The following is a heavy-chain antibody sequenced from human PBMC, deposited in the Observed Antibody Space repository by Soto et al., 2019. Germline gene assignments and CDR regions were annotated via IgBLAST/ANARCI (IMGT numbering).Heavy chain of an antibody. J-gene: IGHJ6*02. D-gene: IGHD5-12*01. CDR2: TYYRSKWYN. Sequence: SQTLSLTCAISGDSVSSNSAAWNWIRQSPSRGLEWLGRTYYRSKWYNDYAVSVKSRITINPDTSKNQFSLQLNSVTPEDTAVYSFEGDGKGYSGYEGRVMDVWGQGTTVTVS. CDR3: EGDGKGYSGYEGRVMDV. V-gene: IGHV6-1*01. CDR1: GDSVSSNSAA.